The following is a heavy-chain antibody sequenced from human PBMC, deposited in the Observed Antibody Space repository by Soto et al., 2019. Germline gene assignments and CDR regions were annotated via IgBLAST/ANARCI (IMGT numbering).Heavy chain of an antibody. CDR1: GFIFGYYG. CDR3: ARTNYDIGGFLDAFDL. D-gene: IGHD3-22*01. Sequence: QVQLVESGGGVVQPGRSLRLSCEGSGFIFGYYGVHWVRQAPGRGLEWVTAISSSGDNEFYADSVKGRFTISRDNSRNTMYVQIHSLTSEVTAVYYCARTNYDIGGFLDAFDLWGQGTMVTVSS. CDR2: ISSSGDNE. V-gene: IGHV3-30*03. J-gene: IGHJ3*01.